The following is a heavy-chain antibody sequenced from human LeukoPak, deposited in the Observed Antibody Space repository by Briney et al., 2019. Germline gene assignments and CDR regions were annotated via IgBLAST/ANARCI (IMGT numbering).Heavy chain of an antibody. J-gene: IGHJ5*02. CDR2: FIPAGDR. CDR3: VRGGVWGLSSNWLEA. D-gene: IGHD7-27*01. Sequence: GGSLRLSCEASGFTFSRHDMHCVRQAAGKGLEWVSGFIPAGDRYYAESVKGRFTISRENAKSSLYLEMNSLRVGDTAVYYCVRGGVWGLSSNWLEAWGQGTLVIVSS. CDR1: GFTFSRHD. V-gene: IGHV3-13*04.